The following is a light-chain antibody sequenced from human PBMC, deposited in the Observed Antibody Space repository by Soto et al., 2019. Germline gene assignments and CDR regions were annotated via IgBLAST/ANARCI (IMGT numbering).Light chain of an antibody. CDR1: SSDVGSYNF. CDR3: CSYAGSSTCV. Sequence: QSALTQPASVSGSPGQSITISCTGTSSDVGSYNFVSWYQQHPGKAPKLMIYEGSKRPSGVSNRFSGSKSGNTASLTISGLQAEDAADYYCCSYAGSSTCVFGGGTKLTVL. J-gene: IGLJ3*02. CDR2: EGS. V-gene: IGLV2-23*01.